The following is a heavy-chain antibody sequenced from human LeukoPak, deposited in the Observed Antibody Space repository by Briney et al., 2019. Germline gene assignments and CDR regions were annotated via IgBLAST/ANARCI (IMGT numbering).Heavy chain of an antibody. CDR2: ISYDGSNK. V-gene: IGHV3-30*04. CDR3: ARSIGYSSGWYAY. CDR1: GFTLSSYA. D-gene: IGHD6-19*01. J-gene: IGHJ4*02. Sequence: PGRSLRLSCAASGFTLSSYAMHWVRQAPGKGLEWVAVISYDGSNKYYADSVKGRFTISRDNSKNTLYLQMNSLRAEDTAVYYCARSIGYSSGWYAYWGEATLVTVSS.